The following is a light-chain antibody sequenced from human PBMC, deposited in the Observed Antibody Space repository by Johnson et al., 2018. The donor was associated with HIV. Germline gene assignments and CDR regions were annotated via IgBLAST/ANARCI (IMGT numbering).Light chain of an antibody. Sequence: QSVLTQPPSVSAAPGQTVTISYSGSSSNIGINYVSWFQQLPGTAPKLLIYDNDKRPSGIPDRFSGSKSGTSATLGITVLQTGDEADYYCETWDSSLSGYYVFGTGTKLTVL. CDR2: DND. V-gene: IGLV1-51*01. CDR1: SSNIGINY. CDR3: ETWDSSLSGYYV. J-gene: IGLJ1*01.